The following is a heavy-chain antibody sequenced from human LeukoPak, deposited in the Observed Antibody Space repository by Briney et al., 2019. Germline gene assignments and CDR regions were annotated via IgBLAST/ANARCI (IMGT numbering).Heavy chain of an antibody. J-gene: IGHJ4*02. D-gene: IGHD4-17*01. V-gene: IGHV3-15*05. CDR3: TTDPMTAVTNLGY. CDR2: IKSITDGGTA. Sequence: PGGSLRLFCAASGFTFSDAWMSWVRQATGKGLEWVGRIKSITDGGTADYAAPVKGRFTISRDDSKNTLYLEMNSLKTEDTAFYYCTTDPMTAVTNLGYWGQGTLVTVSS. CDR1: GFTFSDAW.